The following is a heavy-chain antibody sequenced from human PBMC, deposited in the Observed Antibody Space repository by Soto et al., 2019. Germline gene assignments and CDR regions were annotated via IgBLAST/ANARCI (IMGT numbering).Heavy chain of an antibody. V-gene: IGHV3-48*01. CDR1: GFTFSSYS. Sequence: PLGSLRLSCAASGFTFSSYSMNWVRQAPGKGLEWVSYISSSSSTIYYADSVKGRFTISRDNAKNSLYLQMNSLRAEDTAVYYCARDLATTVTTKYFQHWGQGTLVTVSS. J-gene: IGHJ1*01. CDR3: ARDLATTVTTKYFQH. D-gene: IGHD4-17*01. CDR2: ISSSSSTI.